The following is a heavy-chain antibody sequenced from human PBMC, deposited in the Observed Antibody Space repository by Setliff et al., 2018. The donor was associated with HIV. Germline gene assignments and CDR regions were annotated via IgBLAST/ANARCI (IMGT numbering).Heavy chain of an antibody. CDR3: ARGGGYDRSGYYPFDY. CDR2: INHSGST. J-gene: IGHJ4*02. CDR1: GGSLSGYH. V-gene: IGHV4-34*01. D-gene: IGHD3-22*01. Sequence: SETLSLTCAVYGGSLSGYHWSWIRQSPEKGLEWIGEINHSGSTNYNPSLKSRVTMSVGTSKNQFSLKLSSVTAADTAVYYCARGGGYDRSGYYPFDYWGQGTPVTVSS.